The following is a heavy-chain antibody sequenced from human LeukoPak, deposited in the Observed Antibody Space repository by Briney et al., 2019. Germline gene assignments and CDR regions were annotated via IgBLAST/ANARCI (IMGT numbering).Heavy chain of an antibody. Sequence: SSVKVSCKASGGTFSSYTISWVRQAPGQGLEWMGRIIPILGIANYAQKFQGRVTITADKSTSTAYMELSSLRSEDTAVYYCACCYCSSTSCYNWFDPWGQGTLVTVSS. J-gene: IGHJ5*02. CDR2: IIPILGIA. V-gene: IGHV1-69*02. D-gene: IGHD2-2*01. CDR3: ACCYCSSTSCYNWFDP. CDR1: GGTFSSYT.